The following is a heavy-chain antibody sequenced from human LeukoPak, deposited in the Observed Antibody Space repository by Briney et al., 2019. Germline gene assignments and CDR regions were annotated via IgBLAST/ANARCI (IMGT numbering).Heavy chain of an antibody. V-gene: IGHV3-74*01. CDR3: AREWKKTGSFDY. J-gene: IGHJ4*02. D-gene: IGHD1-1*01. CDR1: GFTFNTYW. CDR2: INPDGSST. Sequence: GGSLRLSCAASGFTFNTYWMHWVRQAPGKGLEWVSRINPDGSSTTYADSVKGRFTISRDNAKNTLYMQMTGLRAEDTAVYYCAREWKKTGSFDYWGQGTLVSVSS.